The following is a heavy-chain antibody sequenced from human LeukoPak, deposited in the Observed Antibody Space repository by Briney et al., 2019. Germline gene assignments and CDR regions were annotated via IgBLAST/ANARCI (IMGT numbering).Heavy chain of an antibody. CDR3: ARGDQGAYCGGDCYTDAFDI. D-gene: IGHD2-21*02. CDR2: INPSGGST. V-gene: IGHV1-46*01. Sequence: GASVKVSCKASGYTFTNYYIHWVRQAPGQGLEWMGIINPSGGSTSYPQKFQGRVTMTRDTSTSTVYMELSSLKSDDTAVYYCARGDQGAYCGGDCYTDAFDIWGQGTMVTVSS. CDR1: GYTFTNYY. J-gene: IGHJ3*02.